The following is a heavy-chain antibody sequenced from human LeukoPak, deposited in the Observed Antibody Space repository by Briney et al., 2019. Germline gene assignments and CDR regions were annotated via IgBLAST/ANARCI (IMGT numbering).Heavy chain of an antibody. Sequence: SETLSLTCTVSGGSISSYYWSWLGQPPGKGLEGIGYIYYSGSTNYNPSLKSRVTISVDTSKNQFSLKLSSVTAADTAVYYCARDVGYCSSTSCYPSYNWFDPWGQGTLVTVSS. V-gene: IGHV4-59*01. CDR2: IYYSGST. CDR3: ARDVGYCSSTSCYPSYNWFDP. D-gene: IGHD2-2*03. CDR1: GGSISSYY. J-gene: IGHJ5*02.